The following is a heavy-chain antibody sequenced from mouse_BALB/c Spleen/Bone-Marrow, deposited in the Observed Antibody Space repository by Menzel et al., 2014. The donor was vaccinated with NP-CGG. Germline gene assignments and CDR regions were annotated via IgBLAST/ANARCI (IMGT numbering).Heavy chain of an antibody. CDR1: GFTFSDYY. CDR2: ISDGGSYT. V-gene: IGHV5-4*02. D-gene: IGHD1-1*01. J-gene: IGHJ3*01. CDR3: ANYYGSTWFAY. Sequence: LVESGGGLVKPGGSLKLSCAASGFTFSDYYMYWVRQTPEKRLEWVATISDGGSYTYYPDSVKGRFTISRDNAKNNLYLQMSSLKSEDTAMYYCANYYGSTWFAYWGQGTLVTVSA.